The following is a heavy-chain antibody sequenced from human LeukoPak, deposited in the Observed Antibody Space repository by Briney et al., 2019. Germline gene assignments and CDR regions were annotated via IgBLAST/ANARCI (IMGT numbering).Heavy chain of an antibody. D-gene: IGHD3-3*01. CDR1: GYSFTSYW. CDR3: ARLSADDYDFWSGYLNAFDI. CDR2: IYPGDSDT. J-gene: IGHJ3*02. Sequence: AESLKISCKGSGYSFTSYWIGWVRQMPGKGLECMGIIYPGDSDTRYSPSFQGQVTISADKSISTAYLQWSSLKASDTAMYYCARLSADDYDFWSGYLNAFDIWGQGTMVTVSS. V-gene: IGHV5-51*01.